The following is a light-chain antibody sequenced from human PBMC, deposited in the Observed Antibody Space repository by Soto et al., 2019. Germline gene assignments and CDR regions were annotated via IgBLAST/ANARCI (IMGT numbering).Light chain of an antibody. CDR3: QQYSSSSEWT. V-gene: IGKV1-5*01. Sequence: DIQMTQSPSTLSASVVDRVTITCRVSESIDSWLAWHQQKPGKAPKLLIYDASSLESGVPSRFSGSGSGTEFTLTISSLQPDDFATYYCQQYSSSSEWTFGQGTKVDIK. CDR2: DAS. CDR1: ESIDSW. J-gene: IGKJ1*01.